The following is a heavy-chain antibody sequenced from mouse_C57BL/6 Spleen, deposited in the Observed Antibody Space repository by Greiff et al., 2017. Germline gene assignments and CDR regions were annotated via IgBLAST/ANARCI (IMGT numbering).Heavy chain of an antibody. V-gene: IGHV1-80*01. CDR3: ARDTGRAY. CDR1: GYAFSSYW. Sequence: VMLVESGAELVKPGASVKISCKASGYAFSSYWMNWVKQRPGKGLEWIGQIYPGDGDTNYNGKFKGKATLTADKSSSTAYMQLSSLTSEDSAVYFCARDTGRAYWGQGTLVTVSA. D-gene: IGHD3-3*01. J-gene: IGHJ3*01. CDR2: IYPGDGDT.